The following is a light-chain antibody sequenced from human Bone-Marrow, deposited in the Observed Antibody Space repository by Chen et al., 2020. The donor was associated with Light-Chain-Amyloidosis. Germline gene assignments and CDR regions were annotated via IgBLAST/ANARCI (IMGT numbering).Light chain of an antibody. CDR1: SSDVGGYNY. Sequence: QSALTQPRSVSGSPGQSVTISCTGTSSDVGGYNYVSWYQQHPDKAPKLMIYDVSKRPSGVPVRFSGSRSGNTAALTIAGLQAEDEADYSCCSYAGSNYVFGTGTKVTVL. J-gene: IGLJ1*01. V-gene: IGLV2-11*01. CDR3: CSYAGSNYV. CDR2: DVS.